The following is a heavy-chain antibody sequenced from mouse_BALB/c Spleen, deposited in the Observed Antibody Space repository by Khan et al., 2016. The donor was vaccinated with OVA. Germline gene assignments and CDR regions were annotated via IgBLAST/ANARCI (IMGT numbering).Heavy chain of an antibody. D-gene: IGHD2-4*01. CDR2: IWSGEST. CDR3: ARNYDYDEGLAY. V-gene: IGHV2-2*02. CDR1: GFSLTSYG. Sequence: QVQLKESGPGLVQPSQSLSITCTVSGFSLTSYGVHWVRQSPGKGLEWLGVIWSGESTDYNAAFISRLSISKDNSKSQVFFKMNSLQANDTAIYYCARNYDYDEGLAYWGQGTLVTVSA. J-gene: IGHJ3*01.